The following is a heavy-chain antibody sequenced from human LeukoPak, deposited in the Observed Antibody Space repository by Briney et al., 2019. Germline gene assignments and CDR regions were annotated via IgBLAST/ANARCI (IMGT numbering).Heavy chain of an antibody. Sequence: GGSLRLSCAASGFTFSSYAMSWVRQAPGKGLEWVGRIKSKTDGGTTDYAAPVKGRFTISRDDSKNTLYLQMNSLKSEDTAVYYCTTGEAYSSGHFDYWGQGTLVTVSS. CDR2: IKSKTDGGTT. V-gene: IGHV3-15*01. CDR3: TTGEAYSSGHFDY. J-gene: IGHJ4*02. D-gene: IGHD6-19*01. CDR1: GFTFSSYA.